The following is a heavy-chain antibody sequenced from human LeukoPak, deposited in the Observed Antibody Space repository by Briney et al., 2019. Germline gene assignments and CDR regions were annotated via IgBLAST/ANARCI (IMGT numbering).Heavy chain of an antibody. CDR2: ITWDGGST. CDR1: GFTFDDYA. J-gene: IGHJ4*02. CDR3: AKDIGVGYCNGCLFDY. V-gene: IGHV3-43D*03. Sequence: GGSLRLSCAPSGFTFDDYAMHWVRQAPGKGLEWVSLITWDGGSTYYADSVKGRFTISRDNSKNSLYLQMNSLRTEDTALYYCAKDIGVGYCNGCLFDYWGQGTLVTVSS. D-gene: IGHD2-15*01.